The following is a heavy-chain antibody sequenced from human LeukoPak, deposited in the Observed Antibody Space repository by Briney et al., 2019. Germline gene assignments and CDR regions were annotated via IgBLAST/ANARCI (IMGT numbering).Heavy chain of an antibody. CDR1: AFTFSSSA. Sequence: LTGGSLRLSCAASAFTFSSSAMSWVRQAPGRGLEWVSGISGSGGSTYYADSVKGRFTISRDNSKNTLYLQMNSLRAEDTAVYYCARGQRGLSFSYNYYAMDVWGQGTTVTVSS. V-gene: IGHV3-23*01. CDR3: ARGQRGLSFSYNYYAMDV. CDR2: ISGSGGST. J-gene: IGHJ6*02. D-gene: IGHD3-16*02.